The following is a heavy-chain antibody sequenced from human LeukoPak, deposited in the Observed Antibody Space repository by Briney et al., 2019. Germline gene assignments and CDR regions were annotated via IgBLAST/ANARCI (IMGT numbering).Heavy chain of an antibody. J-gene: IGHJ4*02. V-gene: IGHV3-23*01. CDR1: GGSISSSSYY. D-gene: IGHD3-22*01. CDR3: AKLDEGLNRAVVVISPSFDY. Sequence: ETLSLTCTVSGGSISSSSYYWGWIRQPPGKGLEWVSVISGSGGSTYYADSVKGRFTISRDNSKNTLYLQMNSLRAEDTAVYYCAKLDEGLNRAVVVISPSFDYWGQGTLVTVSS. CDR2: ISGSGGST.